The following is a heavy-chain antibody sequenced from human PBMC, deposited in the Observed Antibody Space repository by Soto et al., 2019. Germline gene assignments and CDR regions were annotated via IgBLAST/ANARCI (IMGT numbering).Heavy chain of an antibody. CDR2: ISAESDYK. V-gene: IGHV3-21*04. J-gene: IGHJ6*02. CDR3: TRENGFPIGSQYPIYFFYGFDV. CDR1: GLSISNYT. Sequence: PGGSLRLSCAASGLSISNYTVNWVRQAPGKGLEWVSSISAESDYKYYAAALWGHFTISRDNSKNSVYLQMNGLGAEDTDVYFCTRENGFPIGSQYPIYFFYGFDVWGQGPTVAFSS. D-gene: IGHD2-8*01.